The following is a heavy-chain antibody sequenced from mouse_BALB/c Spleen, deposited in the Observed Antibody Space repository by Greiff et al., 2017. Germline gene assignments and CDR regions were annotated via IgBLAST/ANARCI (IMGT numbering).Heavy chain of an antibody. D-gene: IGHD3-3*01. J-gene: IGHJ3*01. CDR1: GFNIKDTY. V-gene: IGHV14-3*02. Sequence: EVKLMESGAELVKPGASVKLSCTASGFNIKDTYMHWVKQRPEQGLEWIGRIDPANGNTKYDPKFQGKATITADTSSNTAYLQLSSLTSEDTAVYYCARGDGAYWGQGTLVTVSA. CDR2: IDPANGNT. CDR3: ARGDGAY.